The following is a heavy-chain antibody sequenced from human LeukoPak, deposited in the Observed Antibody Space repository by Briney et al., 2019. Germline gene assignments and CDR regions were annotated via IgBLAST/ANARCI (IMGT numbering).Heavy chain of an antibody. CDR1: GFTFSSYA. V-gene: IGHV3-23*01. J-gene: IGHJ4*02. CDR2: ISGSGGTT. CDR3: AKDRNGNSRPYNFDY. Sequence: GGSLRLSCAASGFTFSSYAKNWVRQAPGKGLEWVSVISGSGGTTYYADSVKGRFTISRDNSKNTLYLQVNSLRAEDTAIYYCAKDRNGNSRPYNFDYWGQGTLVTVSS. D-gene: IGHD4-23*01.